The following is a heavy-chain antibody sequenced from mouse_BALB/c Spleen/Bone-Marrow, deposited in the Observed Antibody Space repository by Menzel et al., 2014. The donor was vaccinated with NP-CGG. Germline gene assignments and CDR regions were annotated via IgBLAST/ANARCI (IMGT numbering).Heavy chain of an antibody. CDR3: TRSYGSSYEYYIDY. D-gene: IGHD1-1*01. J-gene: IGHJ2*01. CDR2: IYPSDSYT. CDR1: GYTFTSYW. Sequence: QVQLQQSGAELVRPGASVKLSCKASGYTFTSYWINWVKQRPGQGLEWIGNIYPSDSYTNYNQEFKDKATLTVDKSSSTAYMQLSSPTSEDSAVYYCTRSYGSSYEYYIDYWGQGTTLTVSS. V-gene: IGHV1-69*02.